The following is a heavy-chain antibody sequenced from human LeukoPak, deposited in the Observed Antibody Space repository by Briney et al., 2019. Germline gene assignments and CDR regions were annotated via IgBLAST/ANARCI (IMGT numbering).Heavy chain of an antibody. CDR3: ARVSRCGGDCYTYFDY. J-gene: IGHJ4*02. V-gene: IGHV3-30*02. CDR1: GFTFSSYG. CDR2: IRYDGSNK. Sequence: GGSLRLSCAASGFTFSSYGMHWVRQAPGKGLEWVAFIRYDGSNKYYADSVKGRFTISRDNSKNTLYLQMNSLRAEDTAVYYCARVSRCGGDCYTYFDYWGQGTLVTVSS. D-gene: IGHD2-21*02.